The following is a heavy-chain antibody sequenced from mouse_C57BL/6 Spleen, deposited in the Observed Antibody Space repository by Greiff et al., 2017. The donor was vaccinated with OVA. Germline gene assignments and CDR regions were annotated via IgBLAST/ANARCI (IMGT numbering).Heavy chain of an antibody. Sequence: EVQGVESGGDLVKPGGSLKLSCAASGFTFSSYGMSWVRQTPDKRLEWVATISSGGSYTYYPDSVKGRFTISRDNAKNTLYLQMSSLKSEDTAMYYCASQGALTGTPFDYWGQGTTLTVSS. CDR3: ASQGALTGTPFDY. J-gene: IGHJ2*01. D-gene: IGHD4-1*01. CDR2: ISSGGSYT. V-gene: IGHV5-6*01. CDR1: GFTFSSYG.